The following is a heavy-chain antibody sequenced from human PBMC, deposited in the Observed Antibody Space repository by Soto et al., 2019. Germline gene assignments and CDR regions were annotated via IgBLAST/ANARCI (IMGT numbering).Heavy chain of an antibody. CDR2: IYWDDDK. CDR1: GFSLSTSGVG. CDR3: AHRRSGFCSGGSCSPFDF. Sequence: GSGPTLVNPTQTLTLTCTFSGFSLSTSGVGVGWIRQPPGKALEWLADIYWDDDKRYSPSLKSRLTITKDISKNQVVLTMTNMDPVDTATYYCAHRRSGFCSGGSCSPFDFWGQGTLVTRLL. V-gene: IGHV2-5*02. J-gene: IGHJ4*02. D-gene: IGHD2-15*01.